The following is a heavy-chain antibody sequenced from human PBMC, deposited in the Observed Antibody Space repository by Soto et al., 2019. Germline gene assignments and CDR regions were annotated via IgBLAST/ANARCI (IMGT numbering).Heavy chain of an antibody. J-gene: IGHJ3*02. V-gene: IGHV4-59*12. Sequence: PSETLSLTYTVSGGSISSYYWSWLRQPPGKGLEWIGYIYYSGSTNYNPSLKSRVTISVDTSKNQFSLKLSSVTAADTAVYYCARAIIAVAGTGGAFDIWVQGTMVTVSS. D-gene: IGHD6-19*01. CDR3: ARAIIAVAGTGGAFDI. CDR1: GGSISSYY. CDR2: IYYSGST.